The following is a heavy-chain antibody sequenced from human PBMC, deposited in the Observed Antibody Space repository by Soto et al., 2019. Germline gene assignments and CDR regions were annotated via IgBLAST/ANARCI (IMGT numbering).Heavy chain of an antibody. Sequence: GESRNISWKVAGYSLAGYWITWVRQMPGKGRGWVGRIDPSDSQTYYSPSFRGHVTISAAKSITTVFLQWSSLRASDTAMYYCARQIYDSDSGPNFQYYFDSWGQGTLVTVSS. CDR1: GYSLAGYW. J-gene: IGHJ4*02. V-gene: IGHV5-10-1*01. CDR2: IDPSDSQT. CDR3: ARQIYDSDSGPNFQYYFDS. D-gene: IGHD3-22*01.